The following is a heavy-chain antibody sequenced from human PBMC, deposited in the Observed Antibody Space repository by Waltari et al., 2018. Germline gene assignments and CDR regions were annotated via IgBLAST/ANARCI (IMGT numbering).Heavy chain of an antibody. CDR2: IKQDGSEK. CDR3: ARDCSSTSCRYYYYYGMDV. J-gene: IGHJ6*02. V-gene: IGHV3-7*01. Sequence: EVRLVESGGGLVQPGGSLRLSCAASGFTFSSYWMSWVRQAPGKGREWVANIKQDGSEKYYVDSVKGRFTISRDNAKNSLYLQMNSLRAEDTAVYYCARDCSSTSCRYYYYYGMDVWGQGTTVTVSS. CDR1: GFTFSSYW. D-gene: IGHD2-2*01.